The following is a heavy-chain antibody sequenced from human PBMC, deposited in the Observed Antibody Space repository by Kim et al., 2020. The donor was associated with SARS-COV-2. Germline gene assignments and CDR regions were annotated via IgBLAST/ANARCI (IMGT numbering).Heavy chain of an antibody. J-gene: IGHJ4*02. CDR1: GFTFSSYA. CDR3: AEVGHTTVTTGY. D-gene: IGHD4-17*01. Sequence: LSLTCAASGFTFSSYAMSWVRQAPGKGLEWVSAISGSGGSTYYADSVKGRFTISRDNSKNTLYLQMNSRRAEDRAAYYCAEVGHTTVTTGYWGQGPLVTVSS. V-gene: IGHV3-23*01. CDR2: ISGSGGST.